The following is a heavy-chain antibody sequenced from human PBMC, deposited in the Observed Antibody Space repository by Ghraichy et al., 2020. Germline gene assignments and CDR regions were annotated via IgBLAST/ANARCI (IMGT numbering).Heavy chain of an antibody. D-gene: IGHD2-2*01. CDR1: GFTFSNAW. Sequence: GESLNISCAASGFTFSNAWMSWVRQAPGKGLEWVGRIKSKTDGGTTDYAAPVKGRFTISRDDSKNTLYLQMNSLKTEDTAVYYCTTYIVVVPADIDYWGQGTLVTVSS. CDR2: IKSKTDGGTT. J-gene: IGHJ4*02. V-gene: IGHV3-15*01. CDR3: TTYIVVVPADIDY.